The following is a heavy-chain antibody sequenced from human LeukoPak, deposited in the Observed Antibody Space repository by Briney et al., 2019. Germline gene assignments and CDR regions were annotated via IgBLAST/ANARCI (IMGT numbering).Heavy chain of an antibody. Sequence: ASVKVSCKASGYTFTGYYMHWVRQAPGQGLEWMGWINPNSGGTNYAQKFQGRVTMTRDTSISTAYMGLSRLRSDDTAVYYCARDRDTIFGVVITLQGAFDIWGQGTMVTVSS. CDR1: GYTFTGYY. CDR2: INPNSGGT. V-gene: IGHV1-2*02. D-gene: IGHD3-3*01. CDR3: ARDRDTIFGVVITLQGAFDI. J-gene: IGHJ3*02.